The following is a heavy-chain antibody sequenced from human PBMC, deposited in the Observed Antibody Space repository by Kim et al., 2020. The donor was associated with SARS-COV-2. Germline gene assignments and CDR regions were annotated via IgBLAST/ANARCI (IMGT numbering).Heavy chain of an antibody. CDR2: IIPIFGTA. D-gene: IGHD4-17*01. J-gene: IGHJ6*02. V-gene: IGHV1-69*13. Sequence: SVKVSCKASGGTFSSYAISWVRQAPGQGLEWMGGIIPIFGTANYAQKFQGRVTITADESTSTAYMELSSLRSEDTAVYYCAARGDYTDSRRGGGLYYYYGMDVWGQGTTVTVSS. CDR1: GGTFSSYA. CDR3: AARGDYTDSRRGGGLYYYYGMDV.